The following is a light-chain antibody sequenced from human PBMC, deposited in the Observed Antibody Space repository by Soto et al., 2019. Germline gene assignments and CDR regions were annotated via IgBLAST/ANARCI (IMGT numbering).Light chain of an antibody. CDR2: DAS. J-gene: IGKJ5*01. Sequence: EIVLTQSPGTLSLSPGKRATLSCRTSQNINKYLAWYQQKPGQAPRLLIYDASNRATGIPARFSGSGSGTDFTLTISSLEPEDFAVYYCQQRSNWPITFGQGTRLEIK. CDR3: QQRSNWPIT. CDR1: QNINKY. V-gene: IGKV3-11*01.